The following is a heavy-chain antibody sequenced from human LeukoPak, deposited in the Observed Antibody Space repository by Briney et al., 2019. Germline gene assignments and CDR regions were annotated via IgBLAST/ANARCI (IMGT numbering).Heavy chain of an antibody. V-gene: IGHV3-48*01. CDR3: ARRNSGYSSSWYFNDY. CDR1: GFTFRSYS. Sequence: GGSLRLSCAASGFTFRSYSMNWVRQAPGKGLEWVSYISSSSSTIYYADSVKGRFTISRDNAKKSMYLQMNSLRAVDTAVYYCARRNSGYSSSWYFNDYWGQGTLVTVSS. CDR2: ISSSSSTI. J-gene: IGHJ4*02. D-gene: IGHD6-13*01.